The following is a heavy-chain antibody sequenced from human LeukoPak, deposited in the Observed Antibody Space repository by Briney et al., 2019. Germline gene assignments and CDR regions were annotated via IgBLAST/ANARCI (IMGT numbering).Heavy chain of an antibody. CDR2: IVYSGTT. J-gene: IGHJ4*02. Sequence: GSLRLSCAASGFTFSSYSMNWIRQPPGKGLEWIGYIVYSGTTNYNPSLKSRLTISVDTSKNQFSLKLSSVTAADTAVYYCARVGKGSGWYGLLDYWGQGTLVTVSS. D-gene: IGHD6-13*01. CDR1: GFTFSSYS. CDR3: ARVGKGSGWYGLLDY. V-gene: IGHV4-59*01.